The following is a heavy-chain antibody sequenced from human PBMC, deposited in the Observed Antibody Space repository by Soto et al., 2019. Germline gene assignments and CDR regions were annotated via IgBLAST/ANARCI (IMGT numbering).Heavy chain of an antibody. J-gene: IGHJ6*02. CDR2: IYYSGST. CDR3: ARDEVGYCSGGSCGPGYYYGIDV. CDR1: GGSISSYY. D-gene: IGHD2-15*01. Sequence: LSETLSLTCTVSGGSISSYYWSWIRQPPGKGLEWIGYIYYSGSTNYNPSLKSRVTISVDTSKNQFSLKLSSVTAADTAVYYCARDEVGYCSGGSCGPGYYYGIDVWGQGTTGSVSS. V-gene: IGHV4-59*01.